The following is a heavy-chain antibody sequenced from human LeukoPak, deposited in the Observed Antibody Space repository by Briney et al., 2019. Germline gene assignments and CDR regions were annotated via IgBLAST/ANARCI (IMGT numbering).Heavy chain of an antibody. V-gene: IGHV5-51*01. J-gene: IGHJ4*02. CDR1: GSSFINYW. CDR2: IYPGDYET. Sequence: GESLKISCEGSGSSFINYWIGGVRQMPGKGLEWMGIIYPGDYETRYSPSFQGLVTISVDKSISTAYLQWSSLKASDTAMYYCAIPPGYCGNDCSFDHWGQGTLVTVSS. CDR3: AIPPGYCGNDCSFDH. D-gene: IGHD2-21*02.